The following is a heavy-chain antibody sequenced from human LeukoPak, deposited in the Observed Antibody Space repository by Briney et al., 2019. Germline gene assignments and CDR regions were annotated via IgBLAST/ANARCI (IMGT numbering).Heavy chain of an antibody. CDR3: ARGVAGPYYYYYMDV. D-gene: IGHD6-19*01. Sequence: ASVKVSCKASGYTFTGDYIYWVRQAPGQGLEWMGWINPNNGGTKYAQKFQGRVTMTRDTSISTAYMELSRLTSDDTAVYYCARGVAGPYYYYYMDVWGRGTTVTVSS. CDR2: INPNNGGT. J-gene: IGHJ6*03. V-gene: IGHV1-2*02. CDR1: GYTFTGDY.